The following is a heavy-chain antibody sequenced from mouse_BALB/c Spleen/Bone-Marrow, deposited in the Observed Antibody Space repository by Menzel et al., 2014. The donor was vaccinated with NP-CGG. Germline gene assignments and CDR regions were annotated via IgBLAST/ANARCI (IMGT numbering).Heavy chain of an antibody. CDR2: ISGGDTYT. D-gene: IGHD1-1*01. Sequence: EAKLMESGGGLVKPGGSLKLSCAASGFIFSSYGMSWVRQTPEKRLEWVATISGGDTYTYYPDSVRGRFTISRDNAKNNLYLQMSSLRSEDTALYYCAAITTVAYWGGGTLAAVSA. CDR1: GFIFSSYG. CDR3: AAITTVAY. J-gene: IGHJ3*01. V-gene: IGHV5-9-2*01.